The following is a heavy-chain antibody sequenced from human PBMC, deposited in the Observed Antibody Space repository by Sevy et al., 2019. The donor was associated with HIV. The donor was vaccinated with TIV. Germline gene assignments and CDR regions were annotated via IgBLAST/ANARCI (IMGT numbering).Heavy chain of an antibody. CDR2: MNPNSGNT. CDR3: ARGRALRYFDWPGFGGISCFDY. V-gene: IGHV1-8*01. CDR1: GYTFTSYD. Sequence: ASVKVSCKASGYTFTSYDINWVRQATGQGLEWMGWMNPNSGNTGYAQKFQGRVTMTRNTSISTAYMELSSLRSEDTAVYYCARGRALRYFDWPGFGGISCFDYWGQGTLVTVSS. J-gene: IGHJ4*02. D-gene: IGHD3-9*01.